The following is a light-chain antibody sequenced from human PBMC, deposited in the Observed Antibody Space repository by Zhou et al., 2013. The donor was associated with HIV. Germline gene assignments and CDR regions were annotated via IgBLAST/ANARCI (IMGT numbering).Light chain of an antibody. V-gene: IGKV3D-15*01. J-gene: IGKJ2*01. CDR1: QAITND. CDR2: GAV. CDR3: QQANSFPRT. Sequence: EVVMTQSPATLSVSLGERVTLSCRASQAITNDVAWYQQKRGQAPRVLLYGAVTRVAGVPARFSGSGSGTEFTLTISSLQTEDFATYFCQQANSFPRTFGQGTELKIK.